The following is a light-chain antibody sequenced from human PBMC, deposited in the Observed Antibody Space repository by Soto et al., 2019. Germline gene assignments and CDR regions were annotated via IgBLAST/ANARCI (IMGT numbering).Light chain of an antibody. V-gene: IGLV2-14*01. CDR3: SLYTSSSPFG. CDR2: EVS. Sequence: QSALTQPASVSGSPGQSITISCTGTSSDVGGYNYVSWYQQHPGKAPKLMIYEVSNRPSGVSNRFSGSKSGNTASLNNSGLQAEDQADYYCSLYTSSSPFGFGTGT. J-gene: IGLJ1*01. CDR1: SSDVGGYNY.